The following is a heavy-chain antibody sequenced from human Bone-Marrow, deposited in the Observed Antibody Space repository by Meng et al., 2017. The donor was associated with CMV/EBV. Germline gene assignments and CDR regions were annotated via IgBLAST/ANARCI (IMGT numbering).Heavy chain of an antibody. CDR2: ISAYNGNT. D-gene: IGHD3-22*01. J-gene: IGHJ4*02. CDR3: ARVPMSSGYRPFFDY. CDR1: GGTFTTYT. Sequence: ASVKVSCKASGGTFTTYTFSWVRQAPGQGLEWMGWISAYNGNTNYAQKLQGRVTMTTDTSTSTAYMELRSLRSDDTAVYYCARVPMSSGYRPFFDYWGQGTLVTVSS. V-gene: IGHV1-18*01.